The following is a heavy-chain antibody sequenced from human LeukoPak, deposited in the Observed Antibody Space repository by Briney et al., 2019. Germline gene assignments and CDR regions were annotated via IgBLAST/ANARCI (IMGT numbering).Heavy chain of an antibody. J-gene: IGHJ4*02. CDR1: GFTFSSYA. CDR3: ARGGASCGGDCLDY. Sequence: GGSLRLSCAASGFTFSSYAMHWVRQAPGKGLEWVAVISYDGSNKYNADSVKGRFTISRDNAKNSLYLQMNSLRAEDTAVYYCARGGASCGGDCLDYWGQGTLVTVSS. V-gene: IGHV3-30*04. D-gene: IGHD2-21*02. CDR2: ISYDGSNK.